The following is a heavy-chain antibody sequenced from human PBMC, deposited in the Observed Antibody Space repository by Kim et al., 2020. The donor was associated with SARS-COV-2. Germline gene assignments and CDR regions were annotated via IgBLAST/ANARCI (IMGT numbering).Heavy chain of an antibody. CDR1: GYTFTTSY. J-gene: IGHJ4*02. CDR3: ARDFSVQLSFGVDY. CDR2: INPSGGST. D-gene: IGHD3-16*01. V-gene: IGHV1-46*01. Sequence: ASVKVSCKASGYTFTTSYIHWVRQAPGQGLEWMGIINPSGGSTSYAQKFQGRVTMTRDTSTSTVYMELSSLRYEDTAVYYCARDFSVQLSFGVDYWGQGTLVTVSS.